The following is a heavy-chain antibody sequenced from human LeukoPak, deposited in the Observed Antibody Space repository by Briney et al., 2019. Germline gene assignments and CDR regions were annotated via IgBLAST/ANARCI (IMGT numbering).Heavy chain of an antibody. V-gene: IGHV4-59*12. CDR1: GISINNYY. D-gene: IGHD1-26*01. CDR3: ARSRSEGDAFDI. J-gene: IGHJ3*02. CDR2: IYNSGSA. Sequence: SETLSLTCSVSGISINNYYWNWIRQPPGKGLEWIGYIYNSGSANYNPSLKSRVTISVDTSKNQFSLKLSSVTAADTAVYYCARSRSEGDAFDIWGQGTMVTVSS.